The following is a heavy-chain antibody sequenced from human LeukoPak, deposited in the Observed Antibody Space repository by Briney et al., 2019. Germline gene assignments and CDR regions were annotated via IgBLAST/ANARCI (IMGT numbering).Heavy chain of an antibody. CDR2: ISGSGGST. D-gene: IGHD6-19*01. CDR1: GFTFSSYA. CDR3: APQWLILGAFDY. J-gene: IGHJ4*02. Sequence: GSLRLSCAASGFTFSSYAMSWVRQAPGKGLEWVSAISGSGGSTFYADSVKGRFTISRDNSKNTLYLQMNSLRADDTAVYYCAPQWLILGAFDYWGQGTLVTVSS. V-gene: IGHV3-23*01.